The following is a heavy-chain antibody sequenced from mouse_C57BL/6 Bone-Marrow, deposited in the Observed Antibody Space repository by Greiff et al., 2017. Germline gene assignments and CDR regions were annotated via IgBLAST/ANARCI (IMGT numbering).Heavy chain of an antibody. CDR1: GYTFTDYE. J-gene: IGHJ4*01. Sequence: VQLQQSGAELVRPGASVTLSCKASGYTFTDYEMHWAKQTPVHGLEWIGAIDPETGGTAYNQKFKGKAILTADKSSSTAYMELRSLTSEDSAVYYCTRRGYYALFAMDYWGQGTSVTVSS. CDR2: IDPETGGT. D-gene: IGHD2-3*01. V-gene: IGHV1-15*01. CDR3: TRRGYYALFAMDY.